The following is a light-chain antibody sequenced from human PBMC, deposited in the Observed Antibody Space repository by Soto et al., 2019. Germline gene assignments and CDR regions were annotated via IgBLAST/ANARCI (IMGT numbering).Light chain of an antibody. CDR3: QQYNSYPIT. CDR1: QSISSW. CDR2: KAS. J-gene: IGKJ5*01. V-gene: IGKV1-5*03. Sequence: DIQMTQSPSTLSASVGDRVTITCRASQSISSWLAWYQQKPGKAPNLLIYKASSLESGVPSRFSGSGSGTXXXXXIXXXXXDDFATYYCQQYNSYPITFGQGTRLEIK.